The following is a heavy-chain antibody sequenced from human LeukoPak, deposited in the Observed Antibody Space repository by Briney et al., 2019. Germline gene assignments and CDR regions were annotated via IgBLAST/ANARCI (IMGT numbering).Heavy chain of an antibody. CDR1: GFSVRNNY. V-gene: IGHV3-53*01. J-gene: IGHJ6*03. D-gene: IGHD3-22*01. Sequence: GGSLRLSCVVSGFSVRNNYVSWVRQAPGKGLEWVSVIYAGDTIHYADSVKGRFTISRDNSKNTLYLQMNSLRAEDTAVYYCAKGSQYYYDSSGYYWYYYYMDVWGKGTTVTISS. CDR3: AKGSQYYYDSSGYYWYYYYMDV. CDR2: IYAGDTI.